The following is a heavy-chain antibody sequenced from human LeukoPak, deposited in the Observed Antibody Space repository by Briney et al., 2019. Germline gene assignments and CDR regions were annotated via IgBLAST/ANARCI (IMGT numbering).Heavy chain of an antibody. CDR2: IYYSGST. J-gene: IGHJ6*03. D-gene: IGHD4-11*01. CDR1: GVSLSSYY. Sequence: SETLSLTCTVSGVSLSSYYWSWIRQPPGKGLEWIGYIYYSGSTNYNPSLKSRVTISVDTSKNQFSLKLSSVTAADTAVYYCASHSNYYYYYYYYMDVWGKGTTVTVSS. V-gene: IGHV4-59*08. CDR3: ASHSNYYYYYYYYMDV.